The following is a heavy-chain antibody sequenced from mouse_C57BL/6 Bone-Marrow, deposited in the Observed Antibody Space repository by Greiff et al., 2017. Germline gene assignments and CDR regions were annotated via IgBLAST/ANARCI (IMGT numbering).Heavy chain of an antibody. D-gene: IGHD1-1*01. Sequence: QVQLKQPGAELVKPGASVKLSCKASGYTFTSYWMHWVKQRPGQGLEWIGMIHPNSGSTNYNEKFKSKATLTVDKSSSTAYMQLSSLTSEDSAVSDRACADYGSFFDFWGRGTTITVSS. V-gene: IGHV1-64*01. CDR1: GYTFTSYW. J-gene: IGHJ2*01. CDR3: ACADYGSFFDF. CDR2: IHPNSGST.